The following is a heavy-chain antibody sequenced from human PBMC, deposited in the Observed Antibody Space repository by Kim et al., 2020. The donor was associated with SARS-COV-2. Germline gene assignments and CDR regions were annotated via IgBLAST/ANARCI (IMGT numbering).Heavy chain of an antibody. J-gene: IGHJ4*02. D-gene: IGHD3-3*01. Sequence: LKSRVTISVDTSKNQFSLKLSSVTAADTAVYYCARIHYDFWSGYYWAFDYWGQGTLVTVSS. CDR3: ARIHYDFWSGYYWAFDY. V-gene: IGHV4-34*01.